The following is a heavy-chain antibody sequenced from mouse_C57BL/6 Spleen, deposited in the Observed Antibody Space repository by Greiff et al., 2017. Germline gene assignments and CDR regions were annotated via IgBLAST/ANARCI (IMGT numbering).Heavy chain of an antibody. J-gene: IGHJ2*01. D-gene: IGHD1-1*01. V-gene: IGHV5-9-1*02. Sequence: EVQVVESGEGLVKPGGSLKLSCAASGFTFSSYAMSWVRQTPEKRLEWVAYISSGGDYIYYADTVKGRFTISRDNARNTLYLQMSSLKSEDTAMYYCTRDDYYGTKSYFDYWGQGTTLTVSS. CDR1: GFTFSSYA. CDR2: ISSGGDYI. CDR3: TRDDYYGTKSYFDY.